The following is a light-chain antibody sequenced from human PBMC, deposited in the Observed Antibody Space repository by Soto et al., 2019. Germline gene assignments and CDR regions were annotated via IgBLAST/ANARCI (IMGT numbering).Light chain of an antibody. Sequence: IVMTQSPATLSVSPGERATLSCRASQSVSSNLAWYQQKPGQTPRLLIYDASNRAAGIPARFSGSGSGTDFTLTISSLQAEDFAVYYCQQDYNLPFTFGQGTRLEIK. CDR2: DAS. CDR1: QSVSSN. CDR3: QQDYNLPFT. J-gene: IGKJ5*01. V-gene: IGKV3D-15*01.